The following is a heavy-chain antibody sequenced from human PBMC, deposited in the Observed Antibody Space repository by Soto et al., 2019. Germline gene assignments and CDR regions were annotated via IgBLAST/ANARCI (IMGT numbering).Heavy chain of an antibody. CDR2: IYYSGST. Sequence: SETMSLTWTVSDGSSSGGGYYCSLIRQPPGKGLEWIGYIYYSGSTHYNPSLTSRVTISVDTSKNQFSLKVTSVTAADTAMYYCARLGGYCSSTSCYCDYGMDVWGQGTTVTVSS. V-gene: IGHV4-61*08. J-gene: IGHJ6*02. CDR3: ARLGGYCSSTSCYCDYGMDV. CDR1: DGSSSGGGYY. D-gene: IGHD2-2*01.